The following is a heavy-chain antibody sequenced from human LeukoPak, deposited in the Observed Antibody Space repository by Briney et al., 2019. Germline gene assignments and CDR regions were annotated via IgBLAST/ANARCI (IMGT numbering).Heavy chain of an antibody. CDR2: INPNSGGR. D-gene: IGHD3-22*01. J-gene: IGHJ4*02. V-gene: IGHV1-2*02. Sequence: ASVTASFTGSGYRFTGNNKHRGRRGQGQGKEWKGWINPNSGGRNYAQKFQGRVTMTRDTSISTAYMELSRLRSDDTAVYYCARSLVNYYDSSGSLDYWGQGTLVTVSS. CDR3: ARSLVNYYDSSGSLDY. CDR1: GYRFTGNN.